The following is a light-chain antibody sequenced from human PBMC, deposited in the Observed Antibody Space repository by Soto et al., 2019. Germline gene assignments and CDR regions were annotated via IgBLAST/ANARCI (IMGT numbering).Light chain of an antibody. Sequence: QSVLTQPPSASGTPGQRVTISCSGSSSNIGGNTVNWYQKLPGTAPKLLIYSNNQRPSGVPDRFSGSKSGTSASLAISGLRSEDEADYYFAAWDDSLSGGVFGGGTKLTVL. CDR3: AAWDDSLSGGV. J-gene: IGLJ3*02. CDR1: SSNIGGNT. V-gene: IGLV1-44*01. CDR2: SNN.